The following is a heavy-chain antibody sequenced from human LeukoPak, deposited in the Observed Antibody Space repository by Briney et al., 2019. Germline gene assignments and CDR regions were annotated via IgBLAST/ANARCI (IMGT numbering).Heavy chain of an antibody. CDR3: ASSVYCSSTSCLYNWFDP. CDR2: IIPIFGTV. CDR1: GGTFSSYA. V-gene: IGHV1-69*05. D-gene: IGHD2-2*01. Sequence: SVKVSCKASGGTFSSYAISWVRRAPGQGLEWMGRIIPIFGTVIYAQKFQGRVTITTSESTSTAYMELSSLRSEDTAVYYCASSVYCSSTSCLYNWFDPWGQGTLVTVSS. J-gene: IGHJ5*02.